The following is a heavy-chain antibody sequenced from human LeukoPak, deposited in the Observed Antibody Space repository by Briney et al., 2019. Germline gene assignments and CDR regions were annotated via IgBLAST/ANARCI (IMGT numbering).Heavy chain of an antibody. V-gene: IGHV7-4-1*02. CDR3: ARDLRDLGGKRYLNWFDP. D-gene: IGHD3-16*01. CDR1: GYTFTSYA. CDR2: INTNTGNP. J-gene: IGHJ5*02. Sequence: ASVKVSCKASGYTFTSYAMNWVRQAPGQGLEWMGWINTNTGNPTYAQGFTGRFVFSLDASVSTAYLQISSLKAEDTAVYYCARDLRDLGGKRYLNWFDPWGQGTLVTVSS.